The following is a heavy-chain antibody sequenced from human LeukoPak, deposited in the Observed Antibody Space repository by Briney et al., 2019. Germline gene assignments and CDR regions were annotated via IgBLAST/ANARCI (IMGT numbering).Heavy chain of an antibody. D-gene: IGHD6-13*01. V-gene: IGHV3-20*04. J-gene: IGHJ4*02. CDR3: ARQIAAAGPDY. CDR1: GFTFDDYG. Sequence: RPGGSLRLPCAASGFTFDDYGMTWVRQAPGKGLEWVSGIGWNGGSTGYADSVKGRVTISRDNAKNSVYLQMNNLRVEDTALYYCARQIAAAGPDYWGQGTLVTVSS. CDR2: IGWNGGST.